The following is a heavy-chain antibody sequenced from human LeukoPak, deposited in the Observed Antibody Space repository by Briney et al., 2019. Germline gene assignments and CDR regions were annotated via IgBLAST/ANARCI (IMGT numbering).Heavy chain of an antibody. CDR1: GGSITSSSYY. Sequence: PSETLSLTCTVSGGSITSSSYYWGWIRQPPGKGLEWIGTISYSGGTYYNPSLKSRVTISVDTSKNQFSLKLNSVTAADTAVYYCASNLYGSGNYFAYWGQGTLVTVSS. CDR2: ISYSGGT. V-gene: IGHV4-39*01. CDR3: ASNLYGSGNYFAY. J-gene: IGHJ4*02. D-gene: IGHD3-10*01.